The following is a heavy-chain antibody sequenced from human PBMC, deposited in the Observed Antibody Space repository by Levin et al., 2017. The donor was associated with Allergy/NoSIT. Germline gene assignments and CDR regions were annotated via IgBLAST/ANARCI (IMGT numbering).Heavy chain of an antibody. V-gene: IGHV3-7*01. J-gene: IGHJ5*02. CDR2: IKEDGSEK. CDR1: GFTLGLYW. CDR3: ASGGDGVIIP. Sequence: SCEASGFTLGLYWMSWVRQAPGKGLEWVANIKEDGSEKYYVDSVRGRFTISRDNAKNSLYLQMSSLRVEDTAVYYCASGGDGVIIPWGQGTRVTVSS. D-gene: IGHD3-3*01.